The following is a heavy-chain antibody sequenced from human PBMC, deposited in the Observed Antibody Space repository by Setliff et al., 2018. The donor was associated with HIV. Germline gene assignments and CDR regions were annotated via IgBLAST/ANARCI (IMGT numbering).Heavy chain of an antibody. J-gene: IGHJ6*02. CDR3: ARKLRPGHGVDV. CDR1: GYSFTTYW. D-gene: IGHD3-10*01. Sequence: GESLKISCKGSGYSFTTYWITWVRQMPGKGLEWVANIGQDGSEKNYVDSVKGRFTTSRDNAKNSMDLQMNSLRAEDTAIYYCARKLRPGHGVDVWGQGTTVTVSS. V-gene: IGHV3-7*04. CDR2: IGQDGSEK.